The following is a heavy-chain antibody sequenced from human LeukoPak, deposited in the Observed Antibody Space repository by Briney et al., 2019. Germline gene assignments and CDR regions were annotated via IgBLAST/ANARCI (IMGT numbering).Heavy chain of an antibody. Sequence: SETLSLTCTVSGGSISSSSYYWGWIRQPPGKGLEWIGSIYYSGSTNYNPSLKSRVTISVDTSKNQFSLKLSSVTAADTAVYYCARAPSWRYGSGSYRNWYYFDYWGQGTLVTVSS. CDR3: ARAPSWRYGSGSYRNWYYFDY. V-gene: IGHV4-39*07. D-gene: IGHD3-10*01. CDR1: GGSISSSSYY. CDR2: IYYSGST. J-gene: IGHJ4*02.